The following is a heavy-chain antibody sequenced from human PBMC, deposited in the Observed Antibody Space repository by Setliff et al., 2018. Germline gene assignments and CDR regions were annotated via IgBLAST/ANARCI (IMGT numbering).Heavy chain of an antibody. CDR1: GDSVDNGNYY. J-gene: IGHJ3*02. CDR2: IYASGST. Sequence: SETLSLTCAVSGDSVDNGNYYRSWIRQAAGKGLEWIGRIYASGSTNYNPSLKSRVTISLDTSKNQFSLKLNSVTAADTAVYYCARFYVWGSWCDIWGQGTMVNVSS. D-gene: IGHD3-16*01. CDR3: ARFYVWGSWCDI. V-gene: IGHV4-61*02.